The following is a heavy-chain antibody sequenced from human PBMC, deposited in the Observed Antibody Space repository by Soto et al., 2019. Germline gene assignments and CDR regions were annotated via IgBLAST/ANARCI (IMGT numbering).Heavy chain of an antibody. J-gene: IGHJ5*02. CDR3: ARQGGSSWSHNWFDP. D-gene: IGHD6-13*01. CDR1: VYSFTSSW. CDR2: IYPGDSDT. V-gene: IGHV5-51*01. Sequence: GASLKSSCKGSVYSFTSSWIGWVRQMPGRGLEWMGIIYPGDSDTRYSPSFQGQVTISADRSISTASLQWSSLKASDTAMYYCARQGGSSWSHNWFDPWGQGTLVTVSS.